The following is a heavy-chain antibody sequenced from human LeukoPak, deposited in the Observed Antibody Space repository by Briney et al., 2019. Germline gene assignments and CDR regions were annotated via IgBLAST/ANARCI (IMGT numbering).Heavy chain of an antibody. J-gene: IGHJ5*02. D-gene: IGHD3-10*01. CDR3: ARNRGPLNWFDP. Sequence: PGGSLRLSCAASGFTFSSYGMHWVRQAPGKGLEWVAVIWYDGSNKYYADSVKGRFTISRDNSKNTLYLQMNSLRAEDTAVYYCARNRGPLNWFDPWGRGTLVTVSS. CDR1: GFTFSSYG. V-gene: IGHV3-33*01. CDR2: IWYDGSNK.